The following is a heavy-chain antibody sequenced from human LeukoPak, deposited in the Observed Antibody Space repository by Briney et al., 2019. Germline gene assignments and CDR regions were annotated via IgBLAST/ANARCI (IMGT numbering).Heavy chain of an antibody. CDR2: IYYSGNT. CDR1: GGSISSYY. V-gene: IGHV4-59*01. J-gene: IGHJ6*03. CDR3: ARETSQKGAHYMDV. Sequence: SETLSLTCTVSGGSISSYYWNWIRQPPGKGLEWIAYIYYSGNTNYNPSLKSRVTISVDTSKNQFSLKLSSVTAADTAVYYCARETSQKGAHYMDVWGKGTTVTISS. D-gene: IGHD3-16*01.